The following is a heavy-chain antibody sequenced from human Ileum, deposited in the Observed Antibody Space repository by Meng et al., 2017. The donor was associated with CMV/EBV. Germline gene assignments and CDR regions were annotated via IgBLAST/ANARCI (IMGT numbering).Heavy chain of an antibody. J-gene: IGHJ4*02. CDR2: IYPADSDT. Sequence: GESLKISCEISEYSFTAYWVAWVRQRPGKGLELMGIIYPADSDTRYSPSFQGQVSMSADTPKNIAYLQWNNLKASDTAMYYCARLRCVQCSENHLDFWGQGTLVTVSS. CDR1: EYSFTAYW. D-gene: IGHD4-11*01. V-gene: IGHV5-51*01. CDR3: ARLRCVQCSENHLDF.